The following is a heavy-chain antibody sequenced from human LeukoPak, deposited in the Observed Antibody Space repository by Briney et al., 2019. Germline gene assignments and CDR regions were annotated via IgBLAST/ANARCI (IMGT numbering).Heavy chain of an antibody. CDR2: IKSKTDGGTT. CDR3: TTDPDYYDSSGYYRNWFDP. J-gene: IGHJ5*02. V-gene: IGHV3-15*07. D-gene: IGHD3-22*01. CDR1: GFTFSSYS. Sequence: GGSLRLSCAASGFTFSSYSMNWVRQAPGKGLEWVGRIKSKTDGGTTDYAAPVKGRFTISRDDSKNTLYLQMNSLKTEDTAVYYCTTDPDYYDSSGYYRNWFDPWGQGTLVTVSS.